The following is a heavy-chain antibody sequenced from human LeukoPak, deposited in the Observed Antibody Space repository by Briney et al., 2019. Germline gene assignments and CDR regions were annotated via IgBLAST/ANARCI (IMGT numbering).Heavy chain of an antibody. CDR2: ISSNGGST. V-gene: IGHV3-64*01. CDR1: GFTFSNYA. Sequence: SGGSLRLSCAASGFTFSNYAMHWVRQAPGKGLEYVSAISSNGGSTYYANSVKGRFTISRDNSKNTLYLQMGSLRAEDMAVYYCARTYYYYGMDVWGQGTTVTVSS. CDR3: ARTYYYYGMDV. J-gene: IGHJ6*02.